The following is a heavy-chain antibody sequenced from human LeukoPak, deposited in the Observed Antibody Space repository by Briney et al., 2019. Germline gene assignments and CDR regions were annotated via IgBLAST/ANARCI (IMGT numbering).Heavy chain of an antibody. V-gene: IGHV1-18*01. CDR3: GRDHQYDFDY. D-gene: IGHD2-2*01. J-gene: IGHJ4*02. CDR2: IGAYNGNT. Sequence: GASVKVSCKASGYTFAESGISWVRQAPGQGLEWMGWIGAYNGNTKYVQKFQGRVTMTADTSTSTAYLELGSLSSDDTALYYCGRDHQYDFDYWGQGTLVTVS. CDR1: GYTFAESG.